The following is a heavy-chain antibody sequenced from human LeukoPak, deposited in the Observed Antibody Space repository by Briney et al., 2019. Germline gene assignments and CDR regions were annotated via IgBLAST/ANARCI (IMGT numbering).Heavy chain of an antibody. CDR3: TRDGGNWGDSDY. CDR1: GYTFTSYY. V-gene: IGHV1-46*04. CDR2: INPSGGST. J-gene: IGHJ4*02. D-gene: IGHD7-27*01. Sequence: ASVKISCKASGYTFTSYYMHWVRQAPGHGLEWMGIINPSGGSTSYAQTLQGRVTMTRDTSTSTVYMELSSLRSEDTAVYYCTRDGGNWGDSDYWGQGTLVTVSS.